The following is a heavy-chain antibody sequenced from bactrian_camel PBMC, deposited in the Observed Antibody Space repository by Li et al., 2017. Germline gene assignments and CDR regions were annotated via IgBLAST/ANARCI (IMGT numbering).Heavy chain of an antibody. V-gene: IGHV3S1*01. CDR2: ISDGGSST. D-gene: IGHD1*01. Sequence: QLVESGGGLVQPGGSLRLSCTASGFSINVHYMTWVRQVPGKGLEWVSSISDGGSSTKYADSVKGRFTISTDYAENTLYLQMNSLKTEDTAIYYCAAGGFCCYEYNYWGQGTQVTVS. J-gene: IGHJ4*01. CDR1: GFSINVHY. CDR3: AAGGFCCYEYNY.